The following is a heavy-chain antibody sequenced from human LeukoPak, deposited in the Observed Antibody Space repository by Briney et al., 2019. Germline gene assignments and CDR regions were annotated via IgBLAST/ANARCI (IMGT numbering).Heavy chain of an antibody. D-gene: IGHD3/OR15-3a*01. Sequence: GGSLRLSCVASGFSFSSHWMHWVRQAPGKGLVWVSRINGDESRTFFADSVRGRFTISRDNAKNTVYLEMNSLTDEDTAVYFCARGAWTAYYFDYWGQGTVVTVSS. V-gene: IGHV3-74*01. CDR1: GFSFSSHW. CDR3: ARGAWTAYYFDY. CDR2: INGDESRT. J-gene: IGHJ4*02.